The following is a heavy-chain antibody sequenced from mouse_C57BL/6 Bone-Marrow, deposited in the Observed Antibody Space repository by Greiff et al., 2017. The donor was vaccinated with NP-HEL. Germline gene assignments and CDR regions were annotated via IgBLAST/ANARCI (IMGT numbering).Heavy chain of an antibody. D-gene: IGHD2-3*01. CDR2: IYPRSGNT. J-gene: IGHJ4*01. V-gene: IGHV1-81*01. CDR3: ATLIYDGYYDYAMDY. Sequence: QVQLQQPGAELVKPGASVKLSCKASGYTFTSYGISWVKQRTGQGLEWIGEIYPRSGNTYYNEKFKGKATLTADKSSSTAYMELRSLTSEDSAVYFCATLIYDGYYDYAMDYWGQGTSVTVSS. CDR1: GYTFTSYG.